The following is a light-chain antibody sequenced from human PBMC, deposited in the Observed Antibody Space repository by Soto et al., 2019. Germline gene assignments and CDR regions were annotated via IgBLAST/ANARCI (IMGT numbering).Light chain of an antibody. CDR3: QVCDSSSDHPGA. V-gene: IGLV3-21*04. CDR1: NIGSKS. J-gene: IGLJ3*02. Sequence: SYELTQPPSVSVAPGKTARITCGGNNIGSKSVHWYQQKPGQAPVLVIYYDSDRPSGIPERFSGSNSGNTATLTISRVEAGDEADYYCQVCDSSSDHPGAFGGGTKLTVL. CDR2: YDS.